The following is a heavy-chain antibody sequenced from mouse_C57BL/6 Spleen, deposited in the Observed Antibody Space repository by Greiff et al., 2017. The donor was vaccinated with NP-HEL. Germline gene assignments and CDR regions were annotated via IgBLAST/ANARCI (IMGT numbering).Heavy chain of an antibody. CDR3: AKSYGNLYYYAMDY. J-gene: IGHJ4*01. CDR1: GFSLTSYG. Sequence: VMLVESGPGLVQPSQSLSITCTVSGFSLTSYGVHWVRQSPGTGLEWLGVIWSGGSTDYNAAVISRLSISKDNSKSQVFFKMNSLQADDTAIYYCAKSYGNLYYYAMDYWGQGTSVTVSS. V-gene: IGHV2-2*01. D-gene: IGHD2-1*01. CDR2: IWSGGST.